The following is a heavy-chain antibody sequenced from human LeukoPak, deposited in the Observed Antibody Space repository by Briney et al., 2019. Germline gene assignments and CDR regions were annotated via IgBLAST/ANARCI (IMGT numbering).Heavy chain of an antibody. CDR2: INPNSGAT. CDR1: GYTFTGYY. CDR3: ARDGGWYQLLWWFDP. Sequence: ASVKVSCKASGYTFTGYYMHWVRQAPGRGLEWMGWINPNSGATKYAQKFQGRVTMTRDKSISTAYMEVSRPRFDDTAVYYCARDGGWYQLLWWFDPWGQGTLVTVSS. J-gene: IGHJ5*02. V-gene: IGHV1-2*02. D-gene: IGHD2-2*01.